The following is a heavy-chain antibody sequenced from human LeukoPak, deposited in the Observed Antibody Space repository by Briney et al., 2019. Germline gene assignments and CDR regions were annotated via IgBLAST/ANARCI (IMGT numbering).Heavy chain of an antibody. D-gene: IGHD3-22*01. CDR2: ISGSGGST. CDR1: GFTFSSYA. CDR3: AKTLFKYDSSGYDY. J-gene: IGHJ4*02. V-gene: IGHV3-23*01. Sequence: GGFLRLSCAASGFTFSSYAMSWVRQAPGMGLEWVSAISGSGGSTYYADSVKGRFTISRDNSKNTLYLQMNSLRAEDTAVYYCAKTLFKYDSSGYDYWGQGTLVTVSS.